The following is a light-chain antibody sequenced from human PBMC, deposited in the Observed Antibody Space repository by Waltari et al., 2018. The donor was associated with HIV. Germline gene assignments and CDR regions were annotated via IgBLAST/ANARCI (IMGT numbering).Light chain of an antibody. Sequence: QSALTQPASVSGSPGQSITISCTGTSSDVGVYNYVSWYQQRPGKAPQLMIFEVSERPSRVSYRCSGAKSGNTASLTISGLQADDEADYYCTSYTTNNTYVFGGGTRVTVL. CDR2: EVS. CDR3: TSYTTNNTYV. J-gene: IGLJ1*01. CDR1: SSDVGVYNY. V-gene: IGLV2-14*01.